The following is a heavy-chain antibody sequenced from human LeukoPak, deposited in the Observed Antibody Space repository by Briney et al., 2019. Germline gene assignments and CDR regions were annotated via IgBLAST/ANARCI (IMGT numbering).Heavy chain of an antibody. CDR3: ARDRVDILTGYFPFDY. CDR1: GGSISSSNW. J-gene: IGHJ4*02. Sequence: SGTLSLTCAVSGGSISSSNWWSWVRQPPGKGLEWIGEIYHSGSTNYNPSLKSRVTISVDKSKNQFSLKLSSVTAADTDVYYCARDRVDILTGYFPFDYWGQGTLVTVSS. V-gene: IGHV4-4*02. D-gene: IGHD3-9*01. CDR2: IYHSGST.